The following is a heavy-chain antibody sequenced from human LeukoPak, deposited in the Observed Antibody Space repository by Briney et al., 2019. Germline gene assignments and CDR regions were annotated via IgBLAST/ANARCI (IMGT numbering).Heavy chain of an antibody. CDR1: GGSITSDY. V-gene: IGHV4-59*01. CDR2: ISYSGST. J-gene: IGHJ6*03. CDR3: ARFNRLFRGEYYYYMDV. Sequence: SETLSLTCTVSGGSITSDYWTWIRQPPGKGLEWIGYISYSGSTNYNPSLKSRATISGDTSKNQFSLKLTSVTAADTAVYFCARFNRLFRGEYYYYMDVWGKGTTVTISS. D-gene: IGHD1-14*01.